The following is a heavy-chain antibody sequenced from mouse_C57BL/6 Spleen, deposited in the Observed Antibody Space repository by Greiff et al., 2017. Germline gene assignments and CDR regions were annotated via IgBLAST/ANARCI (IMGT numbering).Heavy chain of an antibody. V-gene: IGHV2-2*01. CDR2: IWSGGST. CDR3: ARNSDYYGSPRAMDY. D-gene: IGHD1-1*01. J-gene: IGHJ4*01. CDR1: GFSLTSYG. Sequence: QVQLKQSGPGLVQPSQSLSITCTVSGFSLTSYGVHWVRQSPGKGLEWLGVIWSGGSTDSNAAFISRLSISKDNSKSQVFFKMNSLQADDTAIYYCARNSDYYGSPRAMDYWGQGTSVTVSS.